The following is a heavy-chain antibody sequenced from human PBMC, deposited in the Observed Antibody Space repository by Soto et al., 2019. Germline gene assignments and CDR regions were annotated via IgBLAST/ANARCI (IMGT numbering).Heavy chain of an antibody. CDR2: ISPLKGRT. D-gene: IGHD4-17*01. Sequence: QVQLVQSGPDLKRPGASMKVSCKASGYTFTSYGISWVRQAPGQGLEWMAWISPLKGRTQYSQKAQGRVTLSTDTYSNTAYMEITTLRVDDTAVYYRAMDFGDRPAYFKHWGQGTLVTVS. CDR3: AMDFGDRPAYFKH. J-gene: IGHJ1*01. CDR1: GYTFTSYG. V-gene: IGHV1-18*04.